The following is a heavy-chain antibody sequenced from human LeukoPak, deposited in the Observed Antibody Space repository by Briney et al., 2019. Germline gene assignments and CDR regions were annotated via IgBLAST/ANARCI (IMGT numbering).Heavy chain of an antibody. J-gene: IGHJ6*02. CDR1: GFTFDDYA. Sequence: GRSLRLSCAASGFTFDDYAMHWVRQAPGKGLEWVSGISWNSGSIGYADSVKGRFTISRDNSKNTLYLQMNSLRAEDTAVYYCAAGYCSSTSCPGYYYGMDVWGQGTTVTVSS. V-gene: IGHV3-9*01. CDR3: AAGYCSSTSCPGYYYGMDV. CDR2: ISWNSGSI. D-gene: IGHD2-2*01.